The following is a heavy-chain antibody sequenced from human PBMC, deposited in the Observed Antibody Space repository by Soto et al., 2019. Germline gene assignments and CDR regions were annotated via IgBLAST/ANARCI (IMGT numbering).Heavy chain of an antibody. CDR1: GFTFSSYA. J-gene: IGHJ6*02. D-gene: IGHD6-6*01. Sequence: AGSLRLSCAASGFTFSSYAMHWVRQAPGKGLEWVAVISYDGSNKYSADSVKGRFTISRDNSKNTLYLQMNSLRAEDTAVYYCARGMGIAAQRTARNYYGMDVWGQGTTVTVSS. CDR2: ISYDGSNK. CDR3: ARGMGIAAQRTARNYYGMDV. V-gene: IGHV3-30-3*01.